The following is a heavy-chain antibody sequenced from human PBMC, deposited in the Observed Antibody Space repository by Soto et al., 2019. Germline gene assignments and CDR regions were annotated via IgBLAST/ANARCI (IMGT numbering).Heavy chain of an antibody. CDR2: IYPGDSDT. D-gene: IGHD1-26*01. J-gene: IGHJ3*02. CDR3: ARRELHDAFDI. V-gene: IGHV5-51*01. Sequence: GESLKISCKGSGYSFTSYWIGWVRQMPGKGLEWMGIIYPGDSDTRYSPSFQGQVTIPADKSISTAYPQWSSLKASDTAMYYCARRELHDAFDIWGQGTMVTVSS. CDR1: GYSFTSYW.